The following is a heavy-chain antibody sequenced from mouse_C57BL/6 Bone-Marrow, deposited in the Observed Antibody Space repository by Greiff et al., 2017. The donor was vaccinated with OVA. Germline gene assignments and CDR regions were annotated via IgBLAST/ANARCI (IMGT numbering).Heavy chain of an antibody. J-gene: IGHJ4*01. V-gene: IGHV3-3*01. CDR1: GFSINSDCY. Sequence: EVQLQESGPSLVRPSQTLSLTCTVTGFSINSDCYWLWIRQFPGNKLEYIGYTFYSGITYYNPSLESRTYITRDTSKNQFSLKLSSVTTEDTATYYCARGGYYYGSSYYYAMDYWGQGTSVTVSS. D-gene: IGHD1-1*01. CDR3: ARGGYYYGSSYYYAMDY. CDR2: TFYSGIT.